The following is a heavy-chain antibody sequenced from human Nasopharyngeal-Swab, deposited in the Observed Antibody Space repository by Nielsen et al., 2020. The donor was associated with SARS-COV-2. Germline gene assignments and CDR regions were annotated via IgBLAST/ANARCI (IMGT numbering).Heavy chain of an antibody. J-gene: IGHJ6*03. CDR2: IIPIIDVA. D-gene: IGHD5-12*01. CDR3: ARGGWLRRSYYYSYYYMDV. Sequence: SVKVSCKASGGTFSSYAISWVRQAPGQRLEWMGGIIPIIDVARYGQKFQGRVAITADKSTSTAYMELRSLRSDDTGVYYCARGGWLRRSYYYSYYYMDVWGKGTTVTVSS. CDR1: GGTFSSYA. V-gene: IGHV1-69*10.